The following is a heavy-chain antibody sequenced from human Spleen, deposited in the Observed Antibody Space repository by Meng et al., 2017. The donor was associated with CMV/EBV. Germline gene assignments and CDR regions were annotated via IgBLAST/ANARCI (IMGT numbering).Heavy chain of an antibody. J-gene: IGHJ4*02. CDR1: GYTFTDYY. V-gene: IGHV1-2*02. CDR3: ARPIGLLDGIDY. D-gene: IGHD1-1*01. Sequence: ASVKVSCKASGYTFTDYYIYWVRQAPGQGLEWMGWVNPYSGVTKYAQRFQDRVSMTTDTSISTAYMDLSRLTSDDTAVYYCARPIGLLDGIDYWGQGTLVTVSS. CDR2: VNPYSGVT.